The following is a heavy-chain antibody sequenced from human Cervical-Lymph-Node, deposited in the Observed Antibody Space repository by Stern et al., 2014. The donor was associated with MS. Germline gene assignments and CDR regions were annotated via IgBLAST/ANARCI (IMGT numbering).Heavy chain of an antibody. V-gene: IGHV1-69*09. CDR2: TIPILGIV. CDR3: ARAPHPSSSPGS. J-gene: IGHJ5*02. Sequence: QVQLVQSGAEVKKPGSSVKVSCKTSGDTLTGYSITWVRQAPGQGLEWMGRTIPILGIVNYAQRFQGRVTISADKFTSTAYMELSSLRSDDTAVYYCARAPHPSSSPGSWGQGTLVTVSS. CDR1: GDTLTGYS. D-gene: IGHD6-13*01.